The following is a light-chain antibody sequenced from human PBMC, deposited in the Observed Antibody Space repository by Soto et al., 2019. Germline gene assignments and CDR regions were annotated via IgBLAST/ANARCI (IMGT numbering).Light chain of an antibody. V-gene: IGKV1-5*01. CDR3: QHYNGY. CDR2: DAS. CDR1: QNIRSW. Sequence: DMPMTQSPPTLSASVGDRVTITCRASQNIRSWLAWYQQKPGKAPKVLIYDASTLESGVPSRFSGSGFGTEFTLTISSPQPDDFATYYCQHYNGYFGQGTKLEIK. J-gene: IGKJ2*01.